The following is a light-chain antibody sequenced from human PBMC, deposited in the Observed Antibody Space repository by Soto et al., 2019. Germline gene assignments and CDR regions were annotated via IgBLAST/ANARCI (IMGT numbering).Light chain of an antibody. J-gene: IGLJ2*01. Sequence: QSVLTQPPSVSGAPGQRVTISCTGTTSNTGAGYDVHWYQQLPGTAPKLLIYGNNNRPSGVPDRFSGSKSGTSASLAITGLQAEDEADYYCQSYDSSLSGSVVFGGGTKVTVL. CDR1: TSNTGAGYD. CDR2: GNN. CDR3: QSYDSSLSGSVV. V-gene: IGLV1-40*01.